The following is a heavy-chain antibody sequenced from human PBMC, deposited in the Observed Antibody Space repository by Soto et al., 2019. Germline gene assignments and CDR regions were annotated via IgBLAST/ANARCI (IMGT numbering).Heavy chain of an antibody. CDR2: VSSTGST. CDR3: ARHDYGDYRSIDY. D-gene: IGHD4-17*01. J-gene: IGHJ4*02. CDR1: GASITQYY. V-gene: IGHV4-59*08. Sequence: SETLSLTCTVSGASITQYYWNWIRQSPGKGLEWIVSVSSTGSTVFNPSLTSRVTISLDTSKNQFSLKLSSVTAADTAVYYCARHDYGDYRSIDYWGQGTLVTVSS.